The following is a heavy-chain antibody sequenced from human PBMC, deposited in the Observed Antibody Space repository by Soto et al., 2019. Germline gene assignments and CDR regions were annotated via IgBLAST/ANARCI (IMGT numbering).Heavy chain of an antibody. J-gene: IGHJ6*02. CDR3: ARLTVTTASYSYYDMDS. V-gene: IGHV3-23*01. CDR2: ISGSGGST. Sequence: PGGSLRLSCAASGFTFSSYAMSWVRQAPGKGLEWVSAISGSGGSTYYADSVKGRFTISRDNSKNTLYLQMNSLRAEDTAVYYCARLTVTTASYSYYDMDSWGQGPTVTV. CDR1: GFTFSSYA. D-gene: IGHD4-17*01.